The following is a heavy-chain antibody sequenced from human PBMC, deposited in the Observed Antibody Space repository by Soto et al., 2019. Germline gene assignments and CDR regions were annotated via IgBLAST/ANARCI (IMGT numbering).Heavy chain of an antibody. Sequence: GSVQVSCKACGYTFTGYYMHWVRQAPGQGLEWMGWINPNSGGTNYAQKFQGRVTMTRDTSISTAYMELSRLRSDDTAVYYCARARWELSGALDYWGQGTMVTVSS. CDR3: ARARWELSGALDY. V-gene: IGHV1-2*02. J-gene: IGHJ4*02. CDR1: GYTFTGYY. CDR2: INPNSGGT. D-gene: IGHD1-26*01.